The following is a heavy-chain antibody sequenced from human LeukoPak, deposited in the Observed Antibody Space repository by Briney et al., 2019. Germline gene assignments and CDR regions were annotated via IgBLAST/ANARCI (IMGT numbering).Heavy chain of an antibody. CDR2: INPNSGGT. Sequence: ASVKVSCKASGYTFTGYYMHWVRQAPGQGLEWMGWINPNSGGTSYAQKFQGRVTMTRDTSISTAYMELSRLRSDDTAVYYCARSPCSSTSCYAHFDYWGQGTLVTVSS. J-gene: IGHJ4*02. V-gene: IGHV1-2*02. CDR1: GYTFTGYY. CDR3: ARSPCSSTSCYAHFDY. D-gene: IGHD2-2*01.